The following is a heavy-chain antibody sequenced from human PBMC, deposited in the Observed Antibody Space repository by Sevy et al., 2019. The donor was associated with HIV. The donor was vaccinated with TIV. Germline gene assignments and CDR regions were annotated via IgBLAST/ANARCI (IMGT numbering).Heavy chain of an antibody. CDR1: GFTFSDYY. D-gene: IGHD2-21*01. V-gene: IGHV3-7*01. J-gene: IGHJ4*02. CDR2: INQDGSQK. CDR3: ARELWPGDY. Sequence: GGSLRLSCAASGFTFSDYYMGWVRKAPGKGLEWLANINQDGSQKNYVDSVKGRFTISRDNAKNSLSLQMNSLRVDDTAAYYCARELWPGDYWGQGTQVTVSS.